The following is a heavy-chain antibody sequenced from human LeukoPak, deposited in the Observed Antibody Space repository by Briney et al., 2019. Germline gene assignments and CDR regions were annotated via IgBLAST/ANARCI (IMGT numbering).Heavy chain of an antibody. Sequence: PGGSLRPSCAASGFTFSSYAMSWVRQAPGKGLEWASAISGSGGSTYYADSVKGRFTISRDNSKNTLYLQMNSLRAEDTAVYYCAKDSRIAVAGTEGFDYWGQGTLVTVSS. V-gene: IGHV3-23*01. D-gene: IGHD6-19*01. CDR1: GFTFSSYA. J-gene: IGHJ4*02. CDR2: ISGSGGST. CDR3: AKDSRIAVAGTEGFDY.